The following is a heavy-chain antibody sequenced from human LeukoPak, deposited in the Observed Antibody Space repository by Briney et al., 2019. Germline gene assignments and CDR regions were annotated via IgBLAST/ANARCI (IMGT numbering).Heavy chain of an antibody. CDR1: GGSISSSSYY. J-gene: IGHJ4*02. CDR3: ARLYYYDNSGYYHPPYFDY. D-gene: IGHD3-22*01. V-gene: IGHV4-39*01. Sequence: PSETLSLTCTVSGGSISSSSYYWGWIRQPPGKGLEWIGSIYYSGSTYYNPSLKSRVTISVDTSKNQFSLKLSSVTAADTAVYYCARLYYYDNSGYYHPPYFDYWGQGTLVTVSS. CDR2: IYYSGST.